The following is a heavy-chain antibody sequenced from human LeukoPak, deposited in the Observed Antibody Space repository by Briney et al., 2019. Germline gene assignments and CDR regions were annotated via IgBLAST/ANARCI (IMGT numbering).Heavy chain of an antibody. CDR3: AKDTSHYYGSGSYLGY. Sequence: PGGSLRLSCAASGFTFSSYSMNWVRQAPGKGLEWVSSISSSSSYIYYADSVKGRFTISRDNAKNSLYLQMNSLRAEDTALYYCAKDTSHYYGSGSYLGYWGQGTLVTVSS. J-gene: IGHJ4*02. V-gene: IGHV3-21*04. CDR1: GFTFSSYS. CDR2: ISSSSSYI. D-gene: IGHD3-10*01.